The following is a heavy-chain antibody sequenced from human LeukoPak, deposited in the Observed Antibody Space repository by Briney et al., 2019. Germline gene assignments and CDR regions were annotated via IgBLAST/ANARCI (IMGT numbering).Heavy chain of an antibody. CDR1: GGSIGSYY. CDR3: AGSLWFGDIPDPSYFDY. CDR2: IYYSGST. D-gene: IGHD3-10*01. V-gene: IGHV4-59*01. J-gene: IGHJ4*02. Sequence: SETLSLTCTVSGGSIGSYYWSWIRQPPGKGLEWIGYIYYSGSTNYNPSLKSRVTISVDTSKNQFSLKLSSVTAADTAVYYCAGSLWFGDIPDPSYFDYWGQGTLVTVSS.